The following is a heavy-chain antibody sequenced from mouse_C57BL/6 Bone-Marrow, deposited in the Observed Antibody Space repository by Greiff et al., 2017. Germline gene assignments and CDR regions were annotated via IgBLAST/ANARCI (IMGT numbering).Heavy chain of an antibody. CDR1: GYSFTGYY. D-gene: IGHD2-2*01. CDR2: INPSTGGT. Sequence: VQLQESGPELVKPGASVKISCKASGYSFTGYYMNWVKQSPEQSLEWIGEINPSTGGTTYNQKFKAKATLTVDKSSSTAYMQLKSLTSEDSAVYYCARSGDGYDVDYFDFWGQGTTLTVSA. J-gene: IGHJ2*01. CDR3: ARSGDGYDVDYFDF. V-gene: IGHV1-42*01.